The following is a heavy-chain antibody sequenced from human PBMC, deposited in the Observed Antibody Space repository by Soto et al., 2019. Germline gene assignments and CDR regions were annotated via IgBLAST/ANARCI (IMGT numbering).Heavy chain of an antibody. Sequence: SVKVSCKASGGTFSSYAISWVRQAPGQGLEWMGGIIPIFGTANYAQKFQGRVTITADESTSTAYMELSSLRSEDTAVYYCARDSGGITIFGVVTLTNIYGMDVWGQGNTVTVSS. CDR2: IIPIFGTA. J-gene: IGHJ6*02. V-gene: IGHV1-69*13. D-gene: IGHD3-3*01. CDR3: ARDSGGITIFGVVTLTNIYGMDV. CDR1: GGTFSSYA.